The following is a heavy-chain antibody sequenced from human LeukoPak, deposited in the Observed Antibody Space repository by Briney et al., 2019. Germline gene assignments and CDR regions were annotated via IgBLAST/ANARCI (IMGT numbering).Heavy chain of an antibody. D-gene: IGHD3-22*01. CDR3: ARETPLRTYDSSGYYSI. CDR2: IYTSGST. CDR1: GGSFSGYY. Sequence: PSETLSLTCAVYGGSFSGYYWSWIRQPAGKGLEWIGRIYTSGSTNYNPSLKSRVTMSVDTSKNQFSLKLSSVTAADTAVYYCARETPLRTYDSSGYYSIWGQGTLVTVSS. J-gene: IGHJ1*01. V-gene: IGHV4-4*07.